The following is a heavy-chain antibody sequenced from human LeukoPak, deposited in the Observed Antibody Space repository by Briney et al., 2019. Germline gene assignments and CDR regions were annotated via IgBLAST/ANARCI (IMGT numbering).Heavy chain of an antibody. D-gene: IGHD5-18*01. CDR3: ARGRSYGFDFDS. CDR2: KYYSGST. Sequence: SETLSLTCDVSGVSINTCCYYWTWIRPAPGKGLEWIGYKYYSGSTRYNSSLRSRLTISLDSSKNQFSLRLTSVTAADTAVYYCARGRSYGFDFDSWGPGTLVIVSS. V-gene: IGHV4-61*01. CDR1: GVSINTCCYY. J-gene: IGHJ4*02.